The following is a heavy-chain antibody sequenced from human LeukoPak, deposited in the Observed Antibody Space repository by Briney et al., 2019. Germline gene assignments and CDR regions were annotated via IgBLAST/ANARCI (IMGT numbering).Heavy chain of an antibody. CDR2: IYSGGST. J-gene: IGHJ4*02. Sequence: GGSLRLSCAASGFTFSSYAMSWVRQAPGKGLEWVSVIYSGGSTYHADSVKGRFTLSGDNSKNTLYLQMNRLRVEDTAVYYCASLTNGYWGQGTLVTVSS. D-gene: IGHD2-8*01. V-gene: IGHV3-66*01. CDR3: ASLTNGY. CDR1: GFTFSSYA.